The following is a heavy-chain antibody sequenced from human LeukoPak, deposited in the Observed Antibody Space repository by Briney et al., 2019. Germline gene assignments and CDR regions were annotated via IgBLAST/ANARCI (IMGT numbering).Heavy chain of an antibody. V-gene: IGHV6-1*01. D-gene: IGHD2-8*02. CDR3: ARSTGWMDC. CDR1: GDSISSNSVA. J-gene: IGHJ4*02. Sequence: SQTLSLTCAISGDSISSNSVAWNWIRQSPSRGLEWLGRTYYRSKWYNEYTVSVKVRITINPDTSKNQFSLQLNSVTPEDTAVYFCARSTGWMDCWGQGTLVTVSS. CDR2: TYYRSKWYN.